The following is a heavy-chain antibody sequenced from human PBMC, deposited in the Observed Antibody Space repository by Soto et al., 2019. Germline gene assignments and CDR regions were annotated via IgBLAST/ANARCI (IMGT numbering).Heavy chain of an antibody. CDR1: GYTFSRYG. Sequence: ASVKVSCKASGYTFSRYGIMWVRQAPGQGLEWMGWISAYNGNTNSAEKLRGRLTMTTDASTTTAYMELRSLRSDDTAIYYSARDQGFRVVINSNWFDPWGQGTLVTVSS. V-gene: IGHV1-18*01. CDR3: ARDQGFRVVINSNWFDP. D-gene: IGHD2-21*01. CDR2: ISAYNGNT. J-gene: IGHJ5*02.